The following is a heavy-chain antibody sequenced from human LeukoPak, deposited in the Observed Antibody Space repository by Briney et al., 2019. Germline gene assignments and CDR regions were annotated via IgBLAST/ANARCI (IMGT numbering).Heavy chain of an antibody. CDR2: IKSKTGGGTT. CDR1: GFTVSNGW. J-gene: IGHJ4*02. V-gene: IGHV3-15*01. CDR3: TTGGHYFGD. Sequence: AGGSLRLSCAASGFTVSNGWMSWVRQAPGKGLEWAGHIKSKTGGGTTDYGAPVKGRFTISRDDSKNTLYLQMNSLKTEDTAVYYCTTGGHYFGDWGQGTLVTVSS.